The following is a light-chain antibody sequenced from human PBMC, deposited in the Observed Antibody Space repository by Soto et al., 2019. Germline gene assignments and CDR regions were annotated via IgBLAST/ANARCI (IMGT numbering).Light chain of an antibody. CDR3: QQSYSTPFT. CDR2: AAS. CDR1: QSISSY. Sequence: DIQMTQSPYSLSASVRDRVTITCRASQSISSYLNWYQQKPGKAPKLLIYAASSLQSGVPSRFSGSGSGTAFTPTISSLQAEDVATYYYQQSYSTPFTFGPGTKVDIK. J-gene: IGKJ3*01. V-gene: IGKV1-39*01.